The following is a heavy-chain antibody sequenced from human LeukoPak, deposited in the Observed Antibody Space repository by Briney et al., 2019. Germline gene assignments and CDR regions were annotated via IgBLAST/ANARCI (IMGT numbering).Heavy chain of an antibody. Sequence: SGGSLRLSCAASGFTFSDYYMSWIRQAPGKGLEWVSYISSSGSTIYYADSVKGRFTISRDNAKNSLYLQMNSLRAEDTAVYYCAKDYLLYCSSTSCIGGVDYWGQGTLVTVSS. CDR3: AKDYLLYCSSTSCIGGVDY. D-gene: IGHD2-2*01. CDR2: ISSSGSTI. J-gene: IGHJ4*02. V-gene: IGHV3-11*04. CDR1: GFTFSDYY.